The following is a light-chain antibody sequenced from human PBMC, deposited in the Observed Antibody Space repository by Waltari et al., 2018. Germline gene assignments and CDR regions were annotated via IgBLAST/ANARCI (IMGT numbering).Light chain of an antibody. V-gene: IGKV4-1*01. CDR3: LQYYGTPRT. Sequence: DIVMTQSRDLLAVSLRERATINCKYSHSVLYSSKNKNYLAWYQQKPGQPPKLLIYWASTRESGVPDRFSGSGSGTDFTLTVSSLQAEDVAVYYCLQYYGTPRTFGQGTKVEI. CDR1: HSVLYSSKNKNY. CDR2: WAS. J-gene: IGKJ1*01.